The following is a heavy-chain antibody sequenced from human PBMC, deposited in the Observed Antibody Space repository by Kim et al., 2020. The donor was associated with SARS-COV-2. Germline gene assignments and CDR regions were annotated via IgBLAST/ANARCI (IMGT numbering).Heavy chain of an antibody. CDR3: AKSKLKETYSSAFDI. J-gene: IGHJ3*02. CDR1: GFTFSSYW. D-gene: IGHD4-4*01. V-gene: IGHV3-7*03. Sequence: GGSLRLSCAASGFTFSSYWMSWVRQAPGKGLEWVANIKQDGSEKYYVDSVKGRFTISRDNAKNSLYLQMNSLRAEDTAVYYCAKSKLKETYSSAFDIWGQGTMVTVSS. CDR2: IKQDGSEK.